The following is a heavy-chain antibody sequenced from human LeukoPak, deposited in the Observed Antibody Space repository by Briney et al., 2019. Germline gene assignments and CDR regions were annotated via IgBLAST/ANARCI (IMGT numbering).Heavy chain of an antibody. D-gene: IGHD3-10*01. V-gene: IGHV4-4*02. CDR1: GDSFSSKNW. CDR3: ATEDLGAARIGY. J-gene: IGHJ4*02. Sequence: PSGTLSLTCAVSGDSFSSKNWWGWVRQPPGKGLEWIGEIYRTGSANYNPSLKSRVTISIDMSKNQFSLKLSSVTAADTAVYYCATEDLGAARIGYWGQGTLVTVSS. CDR2: IYRTGSA.